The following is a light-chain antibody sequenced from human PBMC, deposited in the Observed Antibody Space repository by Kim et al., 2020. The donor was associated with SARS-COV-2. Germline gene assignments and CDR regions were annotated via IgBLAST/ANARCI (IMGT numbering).Light chain of an antibody. V-gene: IGLV10-54*01. J-gene: IGLJ3*02. CDR3: SAWDSSLSAWV. Sequence: RRPATLTCTGSRNNVGNQGAAWLQQHQGHPPKLLSYRNNNRPSGISERLSASRSGNTASLTITGLQPEDEADYYCSAWDSSLSAWVFGGGTKLTVL. CDR2: RNN. CDR1: RNNVGNQG.